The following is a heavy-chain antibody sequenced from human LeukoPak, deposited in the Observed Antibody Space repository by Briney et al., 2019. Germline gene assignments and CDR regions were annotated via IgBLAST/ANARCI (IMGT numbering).Heavy chain of an antibody. V-gene: IGHV3-23*01. D-gene: IGHD1-1*01. Sequence: GGSLRLSCAASGFIFTNYAMSWVRQAPGKGLEWVSAVVGGGHTTFYADSVKGRFTISRDNSKNTVYLQMNSLRGEDTAVYYCAKARLRTGSAYNDYWGQGTPVTVSS. J-gene: IGHJ4*02. CDR3: AKARLRTGSAYNDY. CDR1: GFIFTNYA. CDR2: VVGGGHTT.